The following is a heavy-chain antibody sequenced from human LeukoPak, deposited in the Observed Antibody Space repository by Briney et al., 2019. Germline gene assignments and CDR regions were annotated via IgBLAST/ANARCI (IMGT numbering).Heavy chain of an antibody. CDR2: INHSGST. V-gene: IGHV4-34*01. D-gene: IGHD6-19*01. CDR1: GGSFSGYY. Sequence: SETLSLTCAVHGGSFSGYYWSWIRQPPGKGLEWIGEINHSGSTNYNPSLKSRVTISVDTSKNQFSLKLSSVTAADTAVYYCARGSGYISGWYMSRNYGMDVWGQGTTVTVSS. CDR3: ARGSGYISGWYMSRNYGMDV. J-gene: IGHJ6*02.